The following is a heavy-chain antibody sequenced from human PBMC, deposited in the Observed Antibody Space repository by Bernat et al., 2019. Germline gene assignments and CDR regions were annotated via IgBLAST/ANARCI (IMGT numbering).Heavy chain of an antibody. CDR1: GYIFTNYD. CDR2: INPSGGST. CDR3: ATRRAYSGSLYAFDI. D-gene: IGHD1-26*01. V-gene: IGHV1-46*04. J-gene: IGHJ3*02. Sequence: QVQLVQSGAEVKKPGASVKVSCKASGYIFTNYDLYWVRQAPGQGLEWMGMINPSGGSTYYADSVKGRFTISRDNSKNTLYLQMNSLRAEDTAVYYCATRRAYSGSLYAFDIWGQGTMVTVSS.